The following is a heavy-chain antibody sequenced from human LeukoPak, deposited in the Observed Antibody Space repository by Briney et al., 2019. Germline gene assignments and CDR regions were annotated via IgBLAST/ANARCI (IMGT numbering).Heavy chain of an antibody. CDR3: ARSPDFDY. Sequence: PGGSLRLSCTASGFTFSSYELTWVRQAPGKGLEWVSYISSSGTTIYYADSVKDRFTISRDNAKNSLYLQMNSLRAEDTAVYYCARSPDFDYWGPGTLVTVSS. CDR1: GFTFSSYE. V-gene: IGHV3-48*03. J-gene: IGHJ4*02. CDR2: ISSSGTTI.